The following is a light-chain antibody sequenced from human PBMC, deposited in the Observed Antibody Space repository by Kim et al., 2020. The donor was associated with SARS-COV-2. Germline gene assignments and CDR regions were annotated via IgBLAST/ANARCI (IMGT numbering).Light chain of an antibody. CDR1: QTVLYNSNNKNY. Sequence: DIVMTQSPDSLAVSLGERATLNCKSSQTVLYNSNNKNYLAWYQQKPGQAPKLLIYRASIRESGVSDRFSGSGSETDFTLTISSLQAEDMAVYYCQQYYSTPPSFGQGTKLEIK. V-gene: IGKV4-1*01. J-gene: IGKJ2*03. CDR2: RAS. CDR3: QQYYSTPPS.